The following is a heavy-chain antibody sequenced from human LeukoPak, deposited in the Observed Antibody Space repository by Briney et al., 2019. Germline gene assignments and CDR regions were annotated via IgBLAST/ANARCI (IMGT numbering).Heavy chain of an antibody. CDR3: NTGINDFWSGYYTEIFDY. D-gene: IGHD3-3*01. CDR2: IKSKTDGGTT. J-gene: IGHJ4*02. V-gene: IGHV3-15*01. CDR1: GFTFSNAW. Sequence: GGSLRLSCAASGFTFSNAWMSWVRQAPGKGLEWVGRIKSKTDGGTTDYAAPVKGRFTISRDDSKNTLYLQMNSLKTEDTAVYYCNTGINDFWSGYYTEIFDYWGQGTLVTVSS.